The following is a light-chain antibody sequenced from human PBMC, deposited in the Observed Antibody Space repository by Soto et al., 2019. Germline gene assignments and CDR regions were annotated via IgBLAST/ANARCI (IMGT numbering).Light chain of an antibody. J-gene: IGKJ2*01. CDR2: KAS. Sequence: DIRMTQPPSPLSASVGDRVTITCRASQSISSGLAWYQQKPGKAPKLLIYKASSLESGVTSRFSGSVSGTEFTLTISSLQPDDFATYYCQQYNSPMYTFREGTKLQSK. V-gene: IGKV1-5*03. CDR3: QQYNSPMYT. CDR1: QSISSG.